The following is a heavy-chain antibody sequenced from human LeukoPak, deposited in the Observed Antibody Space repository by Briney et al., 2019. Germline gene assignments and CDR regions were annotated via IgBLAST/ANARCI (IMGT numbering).Heavy chain of an antibody. CDR3: VCSGWFRGGWYFDY. D-gene: IGHD6-19*01. V-gene: IGHV3-11*04. Sequence: GGSLRLSCAASGFTFSDYYMSWIRQAPGKGLEWGSYISSSGSTIYYADSVKRRFTISTDNAKNSLYLQMNSLRAEDTAVYYCVCSGWFRGGWYFDYWGQGTLVTVSS. J-gene: IGHJ4*02. CDR1: GFTFSDYY. CDR2: ISSSGSTI.